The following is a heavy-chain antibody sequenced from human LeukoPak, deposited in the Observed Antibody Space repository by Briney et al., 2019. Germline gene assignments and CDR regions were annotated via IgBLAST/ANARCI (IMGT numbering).Heavy chain of an antibody. D-gene: IGHD3-16*01. V-gene: IGHV1-24*01. Sequence: ASVKVSCQVSGYTLSDLNMHWVRQAPGKGLEWMGGYDPEDGETIFAQRFQGRVTMTEDTSADIAYMELSSLRSDDTAVSYCATEPNWGSGTGAWGQGTLVTVSS. CDR3: ATEPNWGSGTGA. J-gene: IGHJ4*02. CDR2: YDPEDGET. CDR1: GYTLSDLN.